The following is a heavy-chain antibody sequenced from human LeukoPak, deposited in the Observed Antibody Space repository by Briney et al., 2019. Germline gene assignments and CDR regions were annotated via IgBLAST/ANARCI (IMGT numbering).Heavy chain of an antibody. Sequence: PSETLSLTCTVSGVSISTRNYYWGWIRQPPGKGLEWIGNIFYSGSTYYSPSFKSRVTISLDTSRNQFSLKLSSVTAADTAVYYCARRGRRLRAPLDYWGQGTLVTVSS. D-gene: IGHD3-22*01. V-gene: IGHV4-39*07. CDR2: IFYSGST. CDR3: ARRGRRLRAPLDY. CDR1: GVSISTRNYY. J-gene: IGHJ4*02.